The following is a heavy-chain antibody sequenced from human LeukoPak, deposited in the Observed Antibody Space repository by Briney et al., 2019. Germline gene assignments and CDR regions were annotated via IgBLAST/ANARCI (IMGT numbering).Heavy chain of an antibody. D-gene: IGHD2-2*01. CDR1: GFTFSSYW. Sequence: GGSLRLPCAASGFTFSSYWMSWVRQAPGKGLEWVANIKQDGSEKYYVDSVKGRFTISRDNAKNSLYLQMNSLRAEDTAVYYCASAGRYCSSTSCLDAFDIWGQGTMVTVSS. J-gene: IGHJ3*02. V-gene: IGHV3-7*01. CDR2: IKQDGSEK. CDR3: ASAGRYCSSTSCLDAFDI.